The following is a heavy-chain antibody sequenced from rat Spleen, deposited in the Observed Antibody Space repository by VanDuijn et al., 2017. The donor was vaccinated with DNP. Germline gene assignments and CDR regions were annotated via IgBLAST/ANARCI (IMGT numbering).Heavy chain of an antibody. Sequence: EVQLQESGPGLVKPSQSLSLTCSVTGYSITNNYWGWVRKFPGNKMEWVGHITYSGDTSYNPSLRIRISITRDTSKNQFFLHLNSVTPEDTATYYCARQNIVRDWFFDFWGPGTMVTVSS. CDR3: ARQNIVRDWFFDF. V-gene: IGHV3-1*01. D-gene: IGHD4-3*01. CDR1: GYSITNNY. CDR2: ITYSGDT. J-gene: IGHJ1*01.